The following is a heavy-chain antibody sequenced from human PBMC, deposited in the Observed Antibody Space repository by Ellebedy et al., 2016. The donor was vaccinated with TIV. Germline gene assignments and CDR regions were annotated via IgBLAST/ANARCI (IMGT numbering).Heavy chain of an antibody. CDR3: AEDSGRRRSRDNDY. Sequence: PGGSLRLSCVASGFTFSSYAMCWVRQAPGKGLEWVSTISDSGANTYFPDSVKGRFTISRDNSRNTVYLQMNNLRAEDTAVYYCAEDSGRRRSRDNDYWGQGTLVTVSS. V-gene: IGHV3-23*01. D-gene: IGHD3-10*01. J-gene: IGHJ4*02. CDR1: GFTFSSYA. CDR2: ISDSGANT.